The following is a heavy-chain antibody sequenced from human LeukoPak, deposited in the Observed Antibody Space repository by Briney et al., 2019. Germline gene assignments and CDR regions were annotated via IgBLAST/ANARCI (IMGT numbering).Heavy chain of an antibody. CDR1: GGTFSSYA. Sequence: SVKVSRKASGGTFSSYAISWVRQAPGQGLEWMGGIIPIFGTANYAQKFQGRVTITTDESTSTAYMELSSLRSEDTAVYYCARSGYSYGYNYFDYWGQGTLVTVSS. CDR3: ARSGYSYGYNYFDY. CDR2: IIPIFGTA. J-gene: IGHJ4*02. D-gene: IGHD5-18*01. V-gene: IGHV1-69*05.